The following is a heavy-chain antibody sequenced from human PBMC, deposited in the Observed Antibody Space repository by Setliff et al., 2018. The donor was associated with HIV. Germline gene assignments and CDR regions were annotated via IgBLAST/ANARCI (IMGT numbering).Heavy chain of an antibody. V-gene: IGHV4-59*01. D-gene: IGHD2-21*02. CDR2: IYDTGKI. J-gene: IGHJ2*01. CDR1: GGSFSSYF. CDR3: ARDVGLCGVDCWPYFYFDL. Sequence: SETLSLTCIVSGGSFSSYFWSWIRQSPGKGLEWIGNIYDTGKINYNPSLKGRVTMSIDTSKNQFSLKLSSMTAADTAVYYCARDVGLCGVDCWPYFYFDLWGRGNLVTVSS.